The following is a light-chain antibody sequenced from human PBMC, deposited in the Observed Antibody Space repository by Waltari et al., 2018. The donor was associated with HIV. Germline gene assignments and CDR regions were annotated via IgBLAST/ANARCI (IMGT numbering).Light chain of an antibody. J-gene: IGLJ2*01. V-gene: IGLV3-21*04. Sequence: SYVLTQSPSVPVAPGKTARITCGGNNIGSKSVHWYQQKPGQAPVLGIYYDSDRPSGFPGRFAGSNSGNTATLTISRVEAGDEADYYCQVWDSSSGVVFGGGTRLTVL. CDR1: NIGSKS. CDR2: YDS. CDR3: QVWDSSSGVV.